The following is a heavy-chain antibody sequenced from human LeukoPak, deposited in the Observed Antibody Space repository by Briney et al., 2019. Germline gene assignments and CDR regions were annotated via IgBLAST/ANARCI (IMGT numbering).Heavy chain of an antibody. CDR1: GYSFITYW. D-gene: IGHD2-2*01. J-gene: IGHJ3*02. CDR2: IYPGDSDT. Sequence: GESLKISCKGYGYSFITYWIGWVRQMPGKGLEWMGIIYPGDSDTTYSPSFQGHVTISVDKSISTAYVEWSSLKASDSAMYFWARPRLCTNDGFDIWGQGKMVTVSS. CDR3: ARPRLCTNDGFDI. V-gene: IGHV5-51*01.